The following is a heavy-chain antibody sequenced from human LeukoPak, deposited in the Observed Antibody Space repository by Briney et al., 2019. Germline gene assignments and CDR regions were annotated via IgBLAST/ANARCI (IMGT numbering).Heavy chain of an antibody. V-gene: IGHV3-48*01. D-gene: IGHD3-3*01. J-gene: IGHJ3*02. Sequence: GGSLRLSCAASGFTFSSYSMNWVRQAPGKGLEWVSYISSSSSTIYYADSVKGRFTISRDNAKNSLYLQMNSLRAEDTAVYYCARDGNYHESGDYFDAFDIWGQGTMVTVSS. CDR3: ARDGNYHESGDYFDAFDI. CDR1: GFTFSSYS. CDR2: ISSSSSTI.